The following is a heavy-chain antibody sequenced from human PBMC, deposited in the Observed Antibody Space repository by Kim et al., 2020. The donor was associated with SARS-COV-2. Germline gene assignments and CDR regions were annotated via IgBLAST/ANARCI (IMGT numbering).Heavy chain of an antibody. CDR3: ARATYDSSGYYSYFDY. Sequence: GPVKGRFTISRENAKNSLYIQMNSLRAGDTAVYYCARATYDSSGYYSYFDYWGQGTLVTVSS. V-gene: IGHV3-13*01. J-gene: IGHJ4*02. D-gene: IGHD3-22*01.